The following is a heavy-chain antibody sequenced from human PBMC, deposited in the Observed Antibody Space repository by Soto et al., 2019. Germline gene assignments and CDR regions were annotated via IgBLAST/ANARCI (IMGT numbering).Heavy chain of an antibody. J-gene: IGHJ5*02. V-gene: IGHV3-23*01. CDR1: GITFNSYA. CDR2: ISGSGYTT. Sequence: EVQLLESGGGLVQPGGSLSLSCAASGITFNSYAMSWVRQAPGKGLEWVSGISGSGYTTYYADSVKGRFTVSRDNSKNTLYLQMNSLRAEDTAVYYCVKDLTTIVSNWFDPWGQGTLVTVSS. CDR3: VKDLTTIVSNWFDP. D-gene: IGHD4-4*01.